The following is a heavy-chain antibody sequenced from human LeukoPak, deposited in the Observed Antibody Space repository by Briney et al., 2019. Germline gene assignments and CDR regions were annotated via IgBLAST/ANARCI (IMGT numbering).Heavy chain of an antibody. CDR3: ARIVGASDY. D-gene: IGHD1-26*01. J-gene: IGHJ4*02. CDR2: IYYSGST. CDR1: GGSISSSSYY. Sequence: SETLSLTCTVSGGSISSSSYYWGWIRQPPGKGLEWIGSIYYSGSTYYNPSLKSRVTIAVDTSKNQFSLKLSSVTAADTAVYYCARIVGASDYWGQGTLVTVSS. V-gene: IGHV4-39*01.